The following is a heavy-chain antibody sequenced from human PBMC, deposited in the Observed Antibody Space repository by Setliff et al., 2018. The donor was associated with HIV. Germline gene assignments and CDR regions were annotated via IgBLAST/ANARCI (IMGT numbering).Heavy chain of an antibody. CDR2: INHSGST. CDR3: ARTAYDYGDYADEDYYYYMDV. CDR1: GGSFSGYY. D-gene: IGHD4-17*01. V-gene: IGHV4-34*01. J-gene: IGHJ6*03. Sequence: SETLSLTCAVYGGSFSGYYWSWIRQPPGKGLEWIGEINHSGSTNYNPSLKSRVTISVDTSKNQFSLKLSSVTAADTAVYYCARTAYDYGDYADEDYYYYMDVWGEGTTVTVSS.